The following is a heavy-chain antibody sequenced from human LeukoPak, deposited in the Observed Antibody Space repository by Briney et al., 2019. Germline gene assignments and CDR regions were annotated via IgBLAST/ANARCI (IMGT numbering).Heavy chain of an antibody. Sequence: GWSLTLSCAASGFTFSSYSMNWLRQAPGKGLEWVSYISSSSSNIYYADSVKGRFTISRDNAKNSLYLQMNSLRAEDTAVYYCAREGGGYNNRGFDYWGQGTLVTVSS. J-gene: IGHJ4*02. V-gene: IGHV3-48*01. CDR3: AREGGGYNNRGFDY. CDR2: ISSSSSNI. CDR1: GFTFSSYS. D-gene: IGHD5-24*01.